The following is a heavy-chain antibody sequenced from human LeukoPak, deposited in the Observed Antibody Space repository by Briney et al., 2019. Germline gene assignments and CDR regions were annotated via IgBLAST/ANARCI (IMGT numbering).Heavy chain of an antibody. J-gene: IGHJ3*02. Sequence: GGSLRLSCAASGFTFSSYAMSWVRQAPGKGLEWVSAISGSGGSTYYADSVKGRFTISRDNSKNTLYMQMNSLRAEDTAVYYCAKDPLTLVGQRGEGDTDAFDIWGQGTMVTVSS. D-gene: IGHD6-13*01. CDR3: AKDPLTLVGQRGEGDTDAFDI. V-gene: IGHV3-23*01. CDR1: GFTFSSYA. CDR2: ISGSGGST.